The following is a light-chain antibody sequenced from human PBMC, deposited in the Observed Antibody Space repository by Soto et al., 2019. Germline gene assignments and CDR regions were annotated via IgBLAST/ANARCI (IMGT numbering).Light chain of an antibody. CDR2: AAS. Sequence: DIQIIQSPSSLSASVGDRVTITCRASQSISSYLNWYQQKPGKAPKLLIYAASSLQSGVPSRFSGSGSGTDFTLTISSLQPEDFATYYCQQSYSTLSTLGQGTKVDIK. CDR1: QSISSY. CDR3: QQSYSTLST. J-gene: IGKJ1*01. V-gene: IGKV1-39*01.